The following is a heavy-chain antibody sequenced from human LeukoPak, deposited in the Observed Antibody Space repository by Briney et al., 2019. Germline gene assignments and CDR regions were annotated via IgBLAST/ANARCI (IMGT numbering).Heavy chain of an antibody. D-gene: IGHD3-10*01. CDR3: ARAYYYGSGSYY. Sequence: GGSLRLSCAASGFTVSSNYMSWVRQAPGKGLEWVSVIYSGGSTYYADSVKGRFTISRDNPKNTLYLQMNSLRAEDTAVYYCARAYYYGSGSYYWGQGTLVTVSS. V-gene: IGHV3-53*01. CDR2: IYSGGST. CDR1: GFTVSSNY. J-gene: IGHJ4*02.